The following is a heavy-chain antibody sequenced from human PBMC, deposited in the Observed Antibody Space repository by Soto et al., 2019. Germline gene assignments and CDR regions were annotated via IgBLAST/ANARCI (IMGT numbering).Heavy chain of an antibody. CDR1: GGSISTSNW. CDR2: VYHSGST. D-gene: IGHD1-1*01. Sequence: QVQLQESGPGLVKPSGTLSLTCAVSGGSISTSNWWSWVRQPPGKGLGWIGEVYHSGSTNYNPSFKGRVAMSVDKSKNKFSLKLNSVTAADTALYYCARNSTSGTRFDYWGQGSLVTVSS. V-gene: IGHV4-4*02. J-gene: IGHJ4*02. CDR3: ARNSTSGTRFDY.